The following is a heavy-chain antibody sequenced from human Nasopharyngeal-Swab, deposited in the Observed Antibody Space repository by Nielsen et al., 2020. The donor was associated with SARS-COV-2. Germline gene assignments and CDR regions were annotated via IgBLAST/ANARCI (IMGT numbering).Heavy chain of an antibody. Sequence: WVRQAPGQGLEWMGIINPSGGSTSYAQKFQGRVTMTRDTSTSTVYMELSSLRSEDTAVYCCARGAGATMAGNFDYWGRGTLVTVSS. CDR3: ARGAGATMAGNFDY. CDR2: INPSGGST. D-gene: IGHD5-12*01. V-gene: IGHV1-46*01. J-gene: IGHJ4*02.